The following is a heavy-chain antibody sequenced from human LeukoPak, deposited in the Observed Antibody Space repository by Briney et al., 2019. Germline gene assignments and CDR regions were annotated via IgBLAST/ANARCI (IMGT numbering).Heavy chain of an antibody. D-gene: IGHD6-25*01. V-gene: IGHV4-34*01. J-gene: IGHJ4*02. CDR2: IDNNGIT. CDR3: ARGGSGAKAFDY. CDR1: GESFSGNF. Sequence: SETLSLTCAVSGESFSGNFWTWIRQSPGKGLEWIGEIDNNGITNYNPSLKSRVTMSVDTTRKRFSLRLTSESAADTGVYYCARGGSGAKAFDYWGQGSLVTVSS.